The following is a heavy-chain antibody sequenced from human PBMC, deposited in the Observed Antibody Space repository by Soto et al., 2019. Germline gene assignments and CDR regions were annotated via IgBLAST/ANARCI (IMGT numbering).Heavy chain of an antibody. D-gene: IGHD4-17*01. J-gene: IGHJ4*02. CDR1: GGSFSGYY. Sequence: QVQLQQWGAGLLKPSETLSLTCAVYGGSFSGYYWSWIRQPPGKGLEWIGEINHSGSTNYNPSLKSRVTISVDTSKNQFSLKLSSVTAADTAVYYCARTPISTVTTPPIDYWGQGTLVTVSS. V-gene: IGHV4-34*01. CDR2: INHSGST. CDR3: ARTPISTVTTPPIDY.